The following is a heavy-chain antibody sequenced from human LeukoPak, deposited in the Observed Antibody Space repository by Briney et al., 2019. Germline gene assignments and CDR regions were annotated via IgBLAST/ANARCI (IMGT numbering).Heavy chain of an antibody. J-gene: IGHJ4*02. D-gene: IGHD2-2*01. Sequence: TGGSLRLSCAASGFTFSSYAMHWVRQAPGKGLEWVAVISYDGSNKYYADSVKGRFTISRDNSKNTLYLQMNSLRAEDTAVYYCARDGGSAAYDFDYWGQGTLVTVSS. V-gene: IGHV3-30-3*01. CDR2: ISYDGSNK. CDR1: GFTFSSYA. CDR3: ARDGGSAAYDFDY.